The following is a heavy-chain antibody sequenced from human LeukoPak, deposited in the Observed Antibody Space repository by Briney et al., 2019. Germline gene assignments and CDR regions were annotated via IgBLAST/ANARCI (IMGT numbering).Heavy chain of an antibody. Sequence: GESLKISCNGPGYSFTSYWISWVRQMPGKGLEWIGSIDPSDSYTNYSPSFQGHVTISADKSISTAYLQWSSLKASDTAMYYCARQPHYYGSGSYLNSAFDIWGEGTMVTVSS. J-gene: IGHJ3*02. CDR2: IDPSDSYT. CDR3: ARQPHYYGSGSYLNSAFDI. D-gene: IGHD3-10*01. CDR1: GYSFTSYW. V-gene: IGHV5-10-1*01.